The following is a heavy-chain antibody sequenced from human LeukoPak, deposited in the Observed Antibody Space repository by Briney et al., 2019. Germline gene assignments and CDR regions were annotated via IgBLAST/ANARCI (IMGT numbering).Heavy chain of an antibody. CDR3: AKDTPPIAAAGGIDY. D-gene: IGHD6-13*01. Sequence: GGSLRPSCAASGFTFDDYAMHWVRQAPGKGLEWVSLISGDGGSTYYADSVKGRFTISRDNSKNSLYLQMNSLRTEDTALYYCAKDTPPIAAAGGIDYWGQGTLVTVSS. CDR2: ISGDGGST. V-gene: IGHV3-43*02. CDR1: GFTFDDYA. J-gene: IGHJ4*02.